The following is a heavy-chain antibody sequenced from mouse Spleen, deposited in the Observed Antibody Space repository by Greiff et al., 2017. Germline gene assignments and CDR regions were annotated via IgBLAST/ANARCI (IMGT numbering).Heavy chain of an antibody. Sequence: EVQRVESGAELVRPGASVKLSCTASGFNIKDDYMHWVKQRPEQGLEWIGWIDPENGDTEYALKFQGKATITADTSSNTAYLQLSSLTSEDTAVYYCSKVTTYYFDYWGQGTTLTVSS. CDR2: IDPENGDT. J-gene: IGHJ2*01. CDR3: SKVTTYYFDY. CDR1: GFNIKDDY. V-gene: IGHV14-4*01. D-gene: IGHD2-2*01.